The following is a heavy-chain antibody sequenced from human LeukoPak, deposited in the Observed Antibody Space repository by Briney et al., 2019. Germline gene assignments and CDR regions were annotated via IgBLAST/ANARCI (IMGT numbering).Heavy chain of an antibody. V-gene: IGHV3-11*01. D-gene: IGHD2-2*01. CDR1: GFIFSDYY. CDR3: TRCPSSTSCYGILLDQ. CDR2: ISYTYSDI. Sequence: GGSLRLSCAASGFIFSDYYMSWIRQTPGKGLEWISYISYTYSDIYYADSVRGRFTISRDNAKNSLYLQMNSLTAQDTAVYYCTRCPSSTSCYGILLDQWGQGTLVTVSS. J-gene: IGHJ4*02.